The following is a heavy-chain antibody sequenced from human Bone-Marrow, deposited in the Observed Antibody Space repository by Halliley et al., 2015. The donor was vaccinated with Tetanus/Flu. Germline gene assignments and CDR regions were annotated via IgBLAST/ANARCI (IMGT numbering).Heavy chain of an antibody. CDR3: AKVAELGAMFLTGYYYDMDV. V-gene: IGHV3-30*02. Sequence: GRQKYYADSVKGRFTISRDNSKNTLYLQMNSLRAEDTAVYHCAKVAELGAMFLTGYYYDMDVWGQGTTVTVSS. CDR2: GRQK. D-gene: IGHD1-26*01. J-gene: IGHJ6*02.